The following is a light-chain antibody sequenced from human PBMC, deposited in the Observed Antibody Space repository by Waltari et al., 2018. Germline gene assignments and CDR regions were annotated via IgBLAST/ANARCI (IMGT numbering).Light chain of an antibody. CDR2: YAS. CDR3: HQSSSPWT. Sequence: ITCRDSQSIGSGLHWFQQKPDQSPKLLIKYASQSISGVPSRFSGSGSGTDFTLTINSLEAEDAATYYCHQSSSPWTFGQGTKVEIK. V-gene: IGKV6-21*02. CDR1: QSIGSG. J-gene: IGKJ1*01.